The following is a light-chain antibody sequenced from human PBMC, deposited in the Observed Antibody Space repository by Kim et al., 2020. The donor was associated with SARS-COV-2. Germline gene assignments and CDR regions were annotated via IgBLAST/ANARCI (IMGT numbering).Light chain of an antibody. CDR2: LNSDGSH. J-gene: IGLJ3*02. CDR1: SGHSSYA. Sequence: VKLTCTLSSGHSSYAIAWHQQQPEKGPRYLMKLNSDGSHSKGHGIPDRFSGSSSGAERYLTISSLQSEDEADYYCQTWGTGTNWVFGGGTKLTVL. V-gene: IGLV4-69*01. CDR3: QTWGTGTNWV.